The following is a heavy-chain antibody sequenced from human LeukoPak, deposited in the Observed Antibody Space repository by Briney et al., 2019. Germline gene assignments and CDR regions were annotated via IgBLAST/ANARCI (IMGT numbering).Heavy chain of an antibody. J-gene: IGHJ6*03. V-gene: IGHV3-33*06. D-gene: IGHD1-14*01. Sequence: PGRSLRLSCAASGFTFSSYGMHSVRQAPGKGLEWVAVIWYDGINKYYADSVKGRFTISRDNSKNTLYLQMNSLRAEDTAVYYCAKDTGKYYYYMDVWGKGTTVTVSS. CDR1: GFTFSSYG. CDR3: AKDTGKYYYYMDV. CDR2: IWYDGINK.